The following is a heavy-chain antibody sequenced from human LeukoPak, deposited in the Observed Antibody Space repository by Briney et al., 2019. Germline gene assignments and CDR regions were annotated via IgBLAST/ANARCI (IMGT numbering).Heavy chain of an antibody. J-gene: IGHJ4*02. CDR2: ISAYNGNT. D-gene: IGHD2-15*01. V-gene: IGHV1-18*01. Sequence: GASVKVSCKASGYTFTSYGISWVRQAPGQGLEWMGWISAYNGNTNYAQKLQGRVTMTTDTSTSTAYMELRSLRSDDTAVYYCARAFKGYCSGGSCYTLDYWGQGTLVTVSS. CDR3: ARAFKGYCSGGSCYTLDY. CDR1: GYTFTSYG.